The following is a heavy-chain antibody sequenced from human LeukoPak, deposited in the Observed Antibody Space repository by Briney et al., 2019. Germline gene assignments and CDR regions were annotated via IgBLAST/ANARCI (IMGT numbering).Heavy chain of an antibody. CDR3: ARGSYTASHRRVYYFDY. CDR1: GYTFTGYY. CDR2: INPNSGGT. D-gene: IGHD5-18*01. V-gene: IGHV1-2*02. Sequence: ASVKVSCKASGYTFTGYYMHRVRQAPGQGLEWMGWINPNSGGTNYAQKFQGRVTMTRDTSISTAYMELSRLRSDDTAVYYCARGSYTASHRRVYYFDYWGQGTLVTVSS. J-gene: IGHJ4*02.